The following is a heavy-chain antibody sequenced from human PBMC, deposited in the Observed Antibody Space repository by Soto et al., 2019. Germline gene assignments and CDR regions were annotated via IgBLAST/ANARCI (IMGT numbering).Heavy chain of an antibody. D-gene: IGHD5-12*01. CDR3: AKDRGWLQSDGLDV. Sequence: GGSLKLSSAASGFTFSNNAMNWVRQAPGKGLEWVSGISGNGDNTYYADSVKGRFTISRDKSKNTLYLEMNSLRGEDTAIFYCAKDRGWLQSDGLDVWGQGTTVTVSS. V-gene: IGHV3-23*01. J-gene: IGHJ6*02. CDR1: GFTFSNNA. CDR2: ISGNGDNT.